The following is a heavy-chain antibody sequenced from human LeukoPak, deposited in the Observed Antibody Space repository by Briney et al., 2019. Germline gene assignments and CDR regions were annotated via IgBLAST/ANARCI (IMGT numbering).Heavy chain of an antibody. CDR1: DGSITTDDYF. J-gene: IGHJ4*02. CDR3: ARVNQEDYYDSSGYYCPFDF. V-gene: IGHV4-30-2*01. Sequence: SETLSLTCTVSDGSITTDDYFWSWTRQPPGKGLEWIGYISHSGRTYSNPSLESRVTMSIDKSQNQFSLKLSSVTAADTAIYYCARVNQEDYYDSSGYYCPFDFWGQGTLVTVSS. D-gene: IGHD3-22*01. CDR2: ISHSGRT.